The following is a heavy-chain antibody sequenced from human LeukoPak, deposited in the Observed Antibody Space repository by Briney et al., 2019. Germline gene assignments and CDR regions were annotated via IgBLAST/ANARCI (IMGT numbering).Heavy chain of an antibody. Sequence: ASVKVSCKASGYTFTGYYLHWVRRAPGQGLEWMGWIHPNSGDTKSAQKFQGRVTMTRDTSINTASMELSSLKPDDTAVYYCARDSCGGGGCHYWYFDLWGRGTLVTVSS. D-gene: IGHD6-19*01. J-gene: IGHJ2*01. CDR1: GYTFTGYY. V-gene: IGHV1-2*02. CDR2: IHPNSGDT. CDR3: ARDSCGGGGCHYWYFDL.